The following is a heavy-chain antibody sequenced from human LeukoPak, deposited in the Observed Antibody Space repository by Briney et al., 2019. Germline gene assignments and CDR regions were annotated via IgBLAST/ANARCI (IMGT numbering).Heavy chain of an antibody. CDR2: IYYSGST. CDR1: GGSISSSGYY. V-gene: IGHV4-31*03. CDR3: ARDGDYCSSTSCYRSSWFDP. Sequence: SETLSLTCTVSGGSISSSGYYWSWIRQHPGKGLEWIGYIYYSGSTYYNPSLKSRVTISVDTSKNQFSLKLSSVTAADTAVYYCARDGDYCSSTSCYRSSWFDPWGQGTLVTVSS. D-gene: IGHD2-2*01. J-gene: IGHJ5*02.